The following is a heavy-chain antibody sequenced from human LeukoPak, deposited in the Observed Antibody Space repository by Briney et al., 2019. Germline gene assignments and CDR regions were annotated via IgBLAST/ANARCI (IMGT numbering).Heavy chain of an antibody. CDR1: GGSFSGYY. CDR3: ARGRFPPLAAMVRGVILGY. CDR2: INHSGST. D-gene: IGHD3-10*01. J-gene: IGHJ4*02. Sequence: SETLSLTCAVYGGSFSGYYWSWIRQPPGKGLEWIGEINHSGSTNYNPFLKSRVTISVDTSKNQFSLKLSSVTAADTAVYYCARGRFPPLAAMVRGVILGYWGQGTLVSVSS. V-gene: IGHV4-34*01.